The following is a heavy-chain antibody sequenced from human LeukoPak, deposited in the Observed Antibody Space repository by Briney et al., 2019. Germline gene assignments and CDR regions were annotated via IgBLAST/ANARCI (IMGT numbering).Heavy chain of an antibody. CDR2: ISSSGSTI. J-gene: IGHJ6*02. D-gene: IGHD4-17*01. CDR1: GFTFSDYY. V-gene: IGHV3-11*01. CDR3: ASSTVTTFYYYGMDV. Sequence: GGSLRLSCAASGFTFSDYYMSWIRQAPGKGLEWVSYISSSGSTIYYADSVKGRFTISRDNAKNSLYPQMNSLRAEDTAVYYCASSTVTTFYYYGMDVWGQGTTVTVSS.